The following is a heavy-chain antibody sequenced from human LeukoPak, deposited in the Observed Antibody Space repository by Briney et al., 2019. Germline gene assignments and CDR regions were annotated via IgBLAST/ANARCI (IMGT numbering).Heavy chain of an antibody. V-gene: IGHV3-21*01. CDR1: GFTFTTYS. CDR2: ISSGSSAI. CDR3: ARGHTAVTRHFDF. Sequence: GGSLRLSCEASGFTFTTYSMTWVRQAPGKGLEWVSIISSGSSAIFSADALKGRFTISRDDAENLLYLGMNSLRAEDTAVYYCARGHTAVTRHFDFWGQGTLVTVSS. D-gene: IGHD4-17*01. J-gene: IGHJ4*02.